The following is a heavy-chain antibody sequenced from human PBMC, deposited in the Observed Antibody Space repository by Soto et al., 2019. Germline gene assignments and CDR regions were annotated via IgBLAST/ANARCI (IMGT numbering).Heavy chain of an antibody. CDR3: VTAVRTRRDN. J-gene: IGHJ4*02. D-gene: IGHD3-10*01. CDR2: IRQSGDRS. CDR1: GFIFSNFA. V-gene: IGHV3-23*01. Sequence: QLLESGGDLVQPGGSLRLSCAASGFIFSNFAMYWVRRAPGKGLEWVSSIRQSGDRSSYADSAKGRFTISRDNSKNTLYLQMNGLRLDDTAVYYCVTAVRTRRDNWGPGTLVTVSS.